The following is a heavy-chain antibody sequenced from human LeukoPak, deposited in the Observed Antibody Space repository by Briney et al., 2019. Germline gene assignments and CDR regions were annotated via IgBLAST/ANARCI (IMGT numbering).Heavy chain of an antibody. D-gene: IGHD3-3*01. CDR3: ARVGYDFWSGYKEMDV. Sequence: ASVKVSCKASGYTFTSYGISWVRQAPGQGLEWMGWISAHNGNTNYAQKLQGRVTMTTDTSTSTAYMELRSLRSDDTAVYYCARVGYDFWSGYKEMDVWGKGTTVTVSS. J-gene: IGHJ6*04. CDR2: ISAHNGNT. V-gene: IGHV1-18*01. CDR1: GYTFTSYG.